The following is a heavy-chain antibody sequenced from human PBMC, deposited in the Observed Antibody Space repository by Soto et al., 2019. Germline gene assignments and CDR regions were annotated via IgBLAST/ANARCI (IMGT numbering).Heavy chain of an antibody. CDR1: GGSITSYY. CDR2: IYYSGST. V-gene: IGHV4-59*01. J-gene: IGHJ6*03. D-gene: IGHD4-17*01. CDR3: ALFDYSDYHYYYSHYMDV. Sequence: SETLSLTCTVSGGSITSYYWSWILQPPGKGLEWIGYIYYSGSTNYNPSLKGRVTISVDTSKNQFSLKLSSVTAADTAVYYCALFDYSDYHYYYSHYMDVWGKGTTVTVSS.